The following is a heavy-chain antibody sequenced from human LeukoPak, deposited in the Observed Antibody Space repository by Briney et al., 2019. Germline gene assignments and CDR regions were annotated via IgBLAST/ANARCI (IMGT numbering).Heavy chain of an antibody. CDR2: INPNSGVT. J-gene: IGHJ4*02. D-gene: IGHD2/OR15-2a*01. CDR3: ARDWSLANIDHFDY. Sequence: ASVKVSCKASGYTFTSYDINWVRQATGQGLEWMGWINPNSGVTNYAQKFQGRVTMTRDTSISTAYMELSRLRSDDTAVYYCARDWSLANIDHFDYWGQGTLVTVSS. CDR1: GYTFTSYD. V-gene: IGHV1-2*02.